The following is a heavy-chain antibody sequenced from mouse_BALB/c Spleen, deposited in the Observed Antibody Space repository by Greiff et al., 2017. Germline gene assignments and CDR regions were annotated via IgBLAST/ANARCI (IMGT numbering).Heavy chain of an antibody. Sequence: DVQLVESGGGLVQPGGSRKLSCAASGFTFSSFGMHWVRQAPEKGLEWVAYISSGSSTIYYADTVKGRFTISRDNPKNTLFLQMTSLRSEDTAMYYCARWWYYYGSSYPYYAMDYWGQGTSVTVSS. CDR3: ARWWYYYGSSYPYYAMDY. CDR2: ISSGSSTI. V-gene: IGHV5-17*02. CDR1: GFTFSSFG. D-gene: IGHD1-1*01. J-gene: IGHJ4*01.